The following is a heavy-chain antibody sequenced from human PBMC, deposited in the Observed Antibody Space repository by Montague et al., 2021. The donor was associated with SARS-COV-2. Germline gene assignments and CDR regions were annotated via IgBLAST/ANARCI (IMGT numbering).Heavy chain of an antibody. D-gene: IGHD6-19*01. CDR2: IFYTGST. Sequence: SETLSLTRTVPSASITSSSYYWGWIRQPPGKGPEWIGTIFYTGSTYYNPSLKSRVTMSVDTPRNQFSLKLSSVTAADTAIYYCARHTSAWYDYFEDWGQGTLVTVSS. CDR3: ARHTSAWYDYFED. J-gene: IGHJ4*02. V-gene: IGHV4-39*01. CDR1: SASITSSSYY.